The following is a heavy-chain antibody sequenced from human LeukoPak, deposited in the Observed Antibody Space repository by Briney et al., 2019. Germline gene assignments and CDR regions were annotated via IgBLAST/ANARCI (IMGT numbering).Heavy chain of an antibody. V-gene: IGHV1-69*13. D-gene: IGHD5-18*01. J-gene: IGHJ3*02. CDR3: AKKSGYSYGFWGGIAFDI. CDR2: IIPIFGTA. Sequence: SVKVSCKASGGTFSSYAISWVRQAPGQGLEWMGRIIPIFGTANYAQKFQGRVTITADESTSTAYMELSSLRSEDTAVYYCAKKSGYSYGFWGGIAFDIWGQGTMVTVSS. CDR1: GGTFSSYA.